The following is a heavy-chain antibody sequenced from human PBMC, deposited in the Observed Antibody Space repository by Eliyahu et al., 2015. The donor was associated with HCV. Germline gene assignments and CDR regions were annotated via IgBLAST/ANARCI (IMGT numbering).Heavy chain of an antibody. V-gene: IGHV3-30*18. CDR3: AKDRSPGGVMITFGGVSLGRVFDY. Sequence: QVQLVESGGGVVQPGRSLXLSCAASGFTFSSXGMHWVRXATGKGLEWVAVTSYDGSKKYYEXSVKGRFTISRDNSKNTLHLQMNSLRAEDTAVYYCAKDRSPGGVMITFGGVSLGRVFDYWGQGTLVTVSS. D-gene: IGHD3-16*01. J-gene: IGHJ4*02. CDR2: TSYDGSKK. CDR1: GFTFSSXG.